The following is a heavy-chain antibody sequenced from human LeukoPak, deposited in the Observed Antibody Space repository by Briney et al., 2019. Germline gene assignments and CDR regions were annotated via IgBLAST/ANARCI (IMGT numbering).Heavy chain of an antibody. CDR2: ISAYNGNA. CDR3: ARAGFYRLTGTTHIDY. J-gene: IGHJ4*02. D-gene: IGHD1-7*01. V-gene: IGHV1-18*01. Sequence: GASVKVSCKASGYTFSSYAITWVRQAPGQGLQWMGWISAYNGNAKSAQNVQGRVSMTTDTSTSTAFMDLRSLTSDDTAVYYCARAGFYRLTGTTHIDYWGQGTLVSVSS. CDR1: GYTFSSYA.